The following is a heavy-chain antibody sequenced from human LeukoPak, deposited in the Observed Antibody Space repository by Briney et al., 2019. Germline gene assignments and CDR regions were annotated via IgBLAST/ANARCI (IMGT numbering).Heavy chain of an antibody. D-gene: IGHD6-19*01. CDR3: ARVMEQWLVDY. CDR2: ISYDGSNK. J-gene: IGHJ4*02. Sequence: GRSLRLSCAASGFTFSSYGMHWVRQAPGKGLEWVAVISYDGSNKYYADSVKGRFTISRDNSKNTLYLQMNSLRAEDTAVYYCARVMEQWLVDYWGQGTLVTVSS. V-gene: IGHV3-30*03. CDR1: GFTFSSYG.